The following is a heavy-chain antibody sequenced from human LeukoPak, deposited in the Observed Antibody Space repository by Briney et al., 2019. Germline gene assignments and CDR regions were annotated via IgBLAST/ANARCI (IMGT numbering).Heavy chain of an antibody. CDR1: GYTFTGYY. D-gene: IGHD3-16*01. J-gene: IGHJ6*04. V-gene: IGHV1-2*04. CDR3: ARGGRWTPYYYYYGMDV. Sequence: GASVKVSCKASGYTFTGYYMHWVRQAPGQGLEWMGWINPNSGGTNYAQKFQGWVTMTRDTSISTAYMELSRLRSVDTAVYYCARGGRWTPYYYYYGMDVWGKGTTVTVSS. CDR2: INPNSGGT.